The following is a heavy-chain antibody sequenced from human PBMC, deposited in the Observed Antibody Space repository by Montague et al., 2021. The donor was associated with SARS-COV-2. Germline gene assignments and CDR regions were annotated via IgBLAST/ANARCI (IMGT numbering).Heavy chain of an antibody. CDR3: ARVPLREVWTTVGEYFDL. CDR2: INRDGST. Sequence: SETLSLTCTVSGGSFSSPLYYWGWIRQPPGKGLEWIGEINRDGSTNHNPNLQGRVLISVDTSKIQLSLRLSSVTSADTAVYYCARVPLREVWTTVGEYFDLWGRGTPVTVSS. J-gene: IGHJ2*01. CDR1: GGSFSSPLYY. D-gene: IGHD4-17*01. V-gene: IGHV4-34*01.